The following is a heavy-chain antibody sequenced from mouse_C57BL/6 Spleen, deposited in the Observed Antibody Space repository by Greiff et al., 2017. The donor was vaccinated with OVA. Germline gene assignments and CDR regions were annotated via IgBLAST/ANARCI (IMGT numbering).Heavy chain of an antibody. J-gene: IGHJ4*01. CDR3: ARGEGSTIGDAMDY. CDR2: IYPGDGDT. Sequence: QVQLKESGAELVKPGASVKISCKASGYAFSSYWMNWVKQRPGKGLEWIGQIYPGDGDTNYNGKFKGKATLTADKSSSTAYMQLSSLTSEDSAVYFCARGEGSTIGDAMDYWGQGTSVTVSS. CDR1: GYAFSSYW. V-gene: IGHV1-80*01. D-gene: IGHD2-14*01.